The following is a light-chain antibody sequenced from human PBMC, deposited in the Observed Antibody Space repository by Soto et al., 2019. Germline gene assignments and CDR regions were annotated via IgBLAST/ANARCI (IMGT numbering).Light chain of an antibody. J-gene: IGKJ4*01. Sequence: LQMTQSPSSLSTSIGDRITITCRASQSISTYLNWYQQKPGKAPRLLIYGASTLQNGVPSRFSGSGSATDYTLTISSLQPEDFATYYCQQSFITPPLTFGGGTKVEMK. CDR2: GAS. CDR1: QSISTY. V-gene: IGKV1-39*01. CDR3: QQSFITPPLT.